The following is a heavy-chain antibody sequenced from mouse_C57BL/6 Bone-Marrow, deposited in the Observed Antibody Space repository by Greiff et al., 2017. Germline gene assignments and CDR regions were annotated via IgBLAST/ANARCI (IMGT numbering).Heavy chain of an antibody. Sequence: QVHVKQSGAELARPGASVKLSCKASGYTFTSYGIRWVKQRTGQGLAWIGEIYPRSGNTYYNEKFKGKATLTADKSSSTVYMELRSLTSEDAAVYVGARGRITTVVGVDYWGQGTTLTVSS. CDR1: GYTFTSYG. D-gene: IGHD1-1*01. V-gene: IGHV1-81*01. J-gene: IGHJ2*01. CDR3: ARGRITTVVGVDY. CDR2: IYPRSGNT.